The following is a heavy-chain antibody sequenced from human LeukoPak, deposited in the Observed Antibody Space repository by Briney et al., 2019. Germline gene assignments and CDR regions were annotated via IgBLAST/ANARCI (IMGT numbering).Heavy chain of an antibody. Sequence: SQTLSLTCTVSGGSISSGGYYWSWIRQSPGKGLDWIGYIYYGGSTNYNPSLKSRVSMSVHTSKNQFSLKLSSVTAADTAVYYCARERRSGTYYYFDYWGQGILVTVSS. CDR2: IYYGGST. V-gene: IGHV4-61*08. J-gene: IGHJ4*02. D-gene: IGHD3-10*01. CDR3: ARERRSGTYYYFDY. CDR1: GGSISSGGYY.